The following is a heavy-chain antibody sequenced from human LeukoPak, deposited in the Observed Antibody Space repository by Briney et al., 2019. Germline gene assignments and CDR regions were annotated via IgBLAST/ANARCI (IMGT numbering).Heavy chain of an antibody. D-gene: IGHD4-17*01. Sequence: ASVKVSCKASGYTFTNYGISWVRQAPGQGLEWMGWISAYNGNTNYAQKLQGRVTMTTDTSTSTAYMELRSLRSDDTAVYYCARVYGDYFPYYFDYWGQGTLVTVSS. V-gene: IGHV1-18*01. CDR1: GYTFTNYG. J-gene: IGHJ4*02. CDR2: ISAYNGNT. CDR3: ARVYGDYFPYYFDY.